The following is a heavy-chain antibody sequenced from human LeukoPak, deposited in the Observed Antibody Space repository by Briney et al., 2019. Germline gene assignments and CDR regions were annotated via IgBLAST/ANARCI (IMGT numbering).Heavy chain of an antibody. J-gene: IGHJ3*02. CDR1: GYTFTSYG. CDR3: ARDHWGRYYDSSGYYEMGKNAFDI. V-gene: IGHV1-18*01. D-gene: IGHD3-22*01. Sequence: ASVKVSCKASGYTFTSYGISWGRQAPGQGLEGMGGLKPYIVNTNYAQKLQGRVTMTTDTSTSTAYMELRSLRSDDTAVYYCARDHWGRYYDSSGYYEMGKNAFDIWGQGTMVTVSS. CDR2: LKPYIVNT.